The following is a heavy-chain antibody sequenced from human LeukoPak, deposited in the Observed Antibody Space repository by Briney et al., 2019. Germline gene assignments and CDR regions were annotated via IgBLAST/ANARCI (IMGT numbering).Heavy chain of an antibody. V-gene: IGHV1-18*01. CDR3: AKNIVGATWDYYYYMDV. CDR2: ISAYNGNT. Sequence: ASVKVSCKASGYTFTSYGISWVRQAPGQGLEWMGWISAYNGNTNYAQKLQGRVTMTTDTSTSTAYMELRSLRSDDTAVYYCAKNIVGATWDYYYYMDVWGKGTTVTVSS. D-gene: IGHD1-26*01. J-gene: IGHJ6*03. CDR1: GYTFTSYG.